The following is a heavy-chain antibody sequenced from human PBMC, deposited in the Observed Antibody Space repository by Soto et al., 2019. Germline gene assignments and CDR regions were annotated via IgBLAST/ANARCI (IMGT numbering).Heavy chain of an antibody. D-gene: IGHD4-17*01. CDR3: AHSLTTVTGGNYFDY. J-gene: IGHJ4*02. Sequence: QITLKESGPTLVKPTQTLTLTCTFSGFSLSTSGMGVGWIRQPPGKALEWLALIYWDDDKRYSPSLKSSLTITKDTSKNQVVLTMTNMDPVDTATYYCAHSLTTVTGGNYFDYWGQGTLVTVSS. V-gene: IGHV2-5*02. CDR2: IYWDDDK. CDR1: GFSLSTSGMG.